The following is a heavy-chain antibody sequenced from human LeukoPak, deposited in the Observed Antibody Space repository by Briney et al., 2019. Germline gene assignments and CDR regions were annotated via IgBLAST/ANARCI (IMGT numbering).Heavy chain of an antibody. CDR3: ARSDYYGSGSGAFDI. CDR2: IYYSVNT. D-gene: IGHD3-10*01. V-gene: IGHV4-61*08. Sequence: PSETLSLTCTVSGDSISIDGYYWGWIRQPPGRGLEWIGYIYYSVNTNYNPSLKSRVTISVDTSKNQFSLKLSSVTAADTAVYYCARSDYYGSGSGAFDIWGQGTMVTVSS. J-gene: IGHJ3*02. CDR1: GDSISIDGYY.